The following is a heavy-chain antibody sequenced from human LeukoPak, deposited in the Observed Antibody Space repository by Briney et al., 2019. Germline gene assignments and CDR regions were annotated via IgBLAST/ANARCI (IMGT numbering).Heavy chain of an antibody. V-gene: IGHV3-11*06. CDR3: ARGPRAGNFDY. J-gene: IGHJ4*02. CDR2: ISSSSSYT. Sequence: GGSLRLSCAASGFTFSDYYMSWIRQAPGKGLEWVSYISSSSSYTNYADSVKGRFTISRDNAKNSLYLQTNSLRAEDTAVYYCARGPRAGNFDYWGQGTLVTVSS. CDR1: GFTFSDYY. D-gene: IGHD4/OR15-4a*01.